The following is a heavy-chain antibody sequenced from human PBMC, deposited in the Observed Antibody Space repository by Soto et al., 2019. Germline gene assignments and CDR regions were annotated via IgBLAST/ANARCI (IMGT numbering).Heavy chain of an antibody. CDR3: LPHNSWPSKKFDY. D-gene: IGHD2-15*01. Sequence: PGGSLRLSCAASGFTFSNALMSWVRQAPGKGLEWVGRIKSKTDGGTTDYAAPVKGRFTISRDDSKNTLYLQMNSLKTEDTAVYYCLPHNSWPSKKFDYWGQGTLVTVSS. J-gene: IGHJ4*02. V-gene: IGHV3-15*01. CDR2: IKSKTDGGTT. CDR1: GFTFSNAL.